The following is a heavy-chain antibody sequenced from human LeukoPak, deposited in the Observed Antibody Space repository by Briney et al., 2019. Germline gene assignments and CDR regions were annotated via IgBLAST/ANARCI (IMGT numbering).Heavy chain of an antibody. Sequence: SVKVSCKASGGTFSSYAIIWVRQAPGQGLEWMGGIIPIFGTANYAQKFQGRVTITADESTSTAYMELSSLRSEDTAVYYCARELRYCSSTSCYSGWFDPWGQGTLVTVSS. J-gene: IGHJ5*02. D-gene: IGHD2-2*01. V-gene: IGHV1-69*01. CDR3: ARELRYCSSTSCYSGWFDP. CDR1: GGTFSSYA. CDR2: IIPIFGTA.